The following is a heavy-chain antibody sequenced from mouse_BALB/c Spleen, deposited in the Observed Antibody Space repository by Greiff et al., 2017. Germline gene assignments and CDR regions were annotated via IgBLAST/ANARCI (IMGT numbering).Heavy chain of an antibody. D-gene: IGHD1-2*01. CDR3: ARGRITTAYYFDY. V-gene: IGHV5-4*02. CDR2: ISDGGSYT. Sequence: DVMLVESGGGLVKPGGSLKLSCAASGFTFSDYYMYWVRQTPEKSLEWVATISDGGSYTYYPDSVKGRFTISRDNAKNNLYLQMSSLKSEDTAMYYCARGRITTAYYFDYWGQGTTLTVSS. J-gene: IGHJ2*01. CDR1: GFTFSDYY.